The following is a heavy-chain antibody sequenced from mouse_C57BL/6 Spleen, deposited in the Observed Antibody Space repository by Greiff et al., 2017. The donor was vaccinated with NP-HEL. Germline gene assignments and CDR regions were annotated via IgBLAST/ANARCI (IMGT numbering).Heavy chain of an antibody. CDR2: INPSNGGT. J-gene: IGHJ2*01. CDR3: ARRDYSNGVCFDY. Sequence: QVQLQQPGTELVKPGASVKLSCKASGYTFTSYWIHWVKQRPGQGLEWIGNINPSNGGTNYNEKFKSKATLTVDKSSSTAYMQLSSLTSEDSAVDYCARRDYSNGVCFDYWGQGTTLTVSS. V-gene: IGHV1-53*01. D-gene: IGHD2-5*01. CDR1: GYTFTSYW.